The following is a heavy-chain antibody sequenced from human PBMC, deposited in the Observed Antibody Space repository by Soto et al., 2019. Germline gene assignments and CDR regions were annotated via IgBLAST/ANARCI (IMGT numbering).Heavy chain of an antibody. CDR3: ARAGEYYDILTGLGAVDV. Sequence: GGSLGVSWACSGFIFSDYYMNWIRQAPGKGLQWVSYISGSGNTIYYADSVKGRFTISRDNAKKSVYLQMNSLRVEDTAVYYCARAGEYYDILTGLGAVDVWGQGTKVTVSS. V-gene: IGHV3-11*01. CDR2: ISGSGNTI. CDR1: GFIFSDYY. D-gene: IGHD3-9*01. J-gene: IGHJ6*02.